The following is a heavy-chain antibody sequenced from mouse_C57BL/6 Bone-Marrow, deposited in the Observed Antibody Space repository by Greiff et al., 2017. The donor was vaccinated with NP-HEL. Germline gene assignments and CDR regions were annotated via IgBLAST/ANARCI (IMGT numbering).Heavy chain of an antibody. V-gene: IGHV1-9*01. J-gene: IGHJ4*01. D-gene: IGHD2-2*01. CDR3: AQKGGDGYDEFPYYAMDY. CDR1: GYTFTGYW. CDR2: ILPGSGST. Sequence: QVQLQKSGAELMKPGASVKLSCKATGYTFTGYWIEWVKQRPGHGLEWIGEILPGSGSTNYNEKFKGKATFTADTSSNTAYMQLSSLTTEDSAIYYCAQKGGDGYDEFPYYAMDYWGQGTSVTVSS.